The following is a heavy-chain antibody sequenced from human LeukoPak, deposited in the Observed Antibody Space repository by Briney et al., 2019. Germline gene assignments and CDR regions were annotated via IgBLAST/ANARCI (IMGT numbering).Heavy chain of an antibody. CDR3: ARGARGYFDY. D-gene: IGHD3-10*01. J-gene: IGHJ4*02. CDR1: GFTFSSYE. CDR2: ISSSGSTI. V-gene: IGHV3-48*03. Sequence: PGGSLRLSCAASGFTFSSYEMNWVRQAPGKGLEWVSYISSSGSTIYYADSVKGRFAISRDNAKNSLYLQMNSLRAEDTAVYYCARGARGYFDYWGQGTLVTVSS.